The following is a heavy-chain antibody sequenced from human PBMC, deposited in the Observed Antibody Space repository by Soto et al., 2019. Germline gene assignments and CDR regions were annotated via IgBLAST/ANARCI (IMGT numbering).Heavy chain of an antibody. J-gene: IGHJ4*02. CDR3: AKVSRKGSAIDFDY. CDR1: GYTFSNYD. Sequence: QVQLVQSGAELKKPGASVKVSCKASGYTFSNYDMNWVRQATGQGPEWIGWVNPNNGDTGYAQKFQGRVTLTTDMTTTTAYMEHTSLRSEDKAIYYCAKVSRKGSAIDFDYWGQGTLITVSS. D-gene: IGHD3-10*01. CDR2: VNPNNGDT. V-gene: IGHV1-8*01.